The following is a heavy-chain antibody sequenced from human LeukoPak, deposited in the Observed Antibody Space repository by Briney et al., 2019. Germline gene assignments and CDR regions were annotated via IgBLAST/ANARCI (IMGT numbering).Heavy chain of an antibody. J-gene: IGHJ4*02. CDR1: GFTFSNYW. D-gene: IGHD3-22*01. Sequence: GGSLRLSCATSGFTFSNYWMHWVRQVPGKGLVWVSRIKIDGSTTNYADFVKGRFTISRDNAKNTLYLQMNSLTVEDTAVYYCARRGGFYEGLDYWGQGTLVNVSS. CDR3: ARRGGFYEGLDY. CDR2: IKIDGSTT. V-gene: IGHV3-74*01.